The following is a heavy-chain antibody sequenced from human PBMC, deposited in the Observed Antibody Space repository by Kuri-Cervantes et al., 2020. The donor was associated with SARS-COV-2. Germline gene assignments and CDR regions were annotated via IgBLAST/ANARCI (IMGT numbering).Heavy chain of an antibody. CDR3: AREDRYGGNLNWFDP. D-gene: IGHD1-26*01. J-gene: IGHJ5*02. Sequence: GESLKISCAASGFTVSSNYMSWVRQAPGKGLEWVSVIYSGGSTYYADSVQGRSTISRDNSKNTLYLQMNSLRVEDTAVYYCAREDRYGGNLNWFDPWGQGTLVTVSS. V-gene: IGHV3-53*01. CDR2: IYSGGST. CDR1: GFTVSSNY.